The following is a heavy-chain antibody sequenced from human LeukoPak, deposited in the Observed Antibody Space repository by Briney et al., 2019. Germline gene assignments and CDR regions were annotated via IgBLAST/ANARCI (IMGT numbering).Heavy chain of an antibody. CDR3: ASLGRIVVVPAAKGGWFDP. V-gene: IGHV4-39*01. D-gene: IGHD2-2*01. J-gene: IGHJ5*02. CDR2: IYYSGST. Sequence: SETLSLTCTVSGGSISSSSYYWGWIRQPPGTGLEWIGSIYYSGSTYYNPSLKSRVTISVDTSKNQFSLKLSSVTAADTAVYYCASLGRIVVVPAAKGGWFDPWGQGTLVTVSS. CDR1: GGSISSSSYY.